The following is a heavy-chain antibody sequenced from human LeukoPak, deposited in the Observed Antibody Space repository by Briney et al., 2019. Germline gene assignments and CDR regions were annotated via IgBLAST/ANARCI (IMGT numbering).Heavy chain of an antibody. Sequence: ASVKVSCKASGGTFSSYAISWVRQATGQGLEWMGWMNPNSGNTGYAQKFQGRVTMTRNTSISTAYMELSSLRSEDTAVYYCARNKRFLMPRAFDIWGQGTMVTVSS. D-gene: IGHD2-2*01. V-gene: IGHV1-8*02. CDR1: GGTFSSYA. CDR3: ARNKRFLMPRAFDI. CDR2: MNPNSGNT. J-gene: IGHJ3*02.